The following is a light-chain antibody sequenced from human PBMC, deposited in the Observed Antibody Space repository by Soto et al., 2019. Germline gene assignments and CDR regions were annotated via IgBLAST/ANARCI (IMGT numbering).Light chain of an antibody. CDR3: QQRNIWPPVT. V-gene: IGKV3D-20*02. J-gene: IGKJ5*01. Sequence: EIVMTQSPATLSVSPGERATLSCRASQSISSSYFAWYQQKPGQAPRLLIYGAFNRATGIPARFSGSGSGTDFTLTISSLEPEDFAVYYCQQRNIWPPVTFGQGTRLEIK. CDR1: QSISSSY. CDR2: GAF.